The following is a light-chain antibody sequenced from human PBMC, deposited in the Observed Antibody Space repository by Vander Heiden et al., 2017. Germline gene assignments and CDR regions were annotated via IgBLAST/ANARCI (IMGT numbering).Light chain of an antibody. Sequence: DIQLPDAPSSLSASVGDRVTITCRASQSIRSYLDWYQQKPGKAPKLLIYAASSLQSGVPSRFSGSGSGTDFTLTISSLQPEDFATYYCQQYYSYPHTFGGGTKVEIK. V-gene: IGKV1-39*01. CDR2: AAS. CDR3: QQYYSYPHT. CDR1: QSIRSY. J-gene: IGKJ4*01.